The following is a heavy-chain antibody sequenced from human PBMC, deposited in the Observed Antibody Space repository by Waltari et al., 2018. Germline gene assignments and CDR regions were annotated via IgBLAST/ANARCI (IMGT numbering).Heavy chain of an antibody. D-gene: IGHD6-19*01. J-gene: IGHJ5*02. CDR2: ISSSSSYT. CDR3: ARDDKSGGYSSP. Sequence: QVQLVESGGGLVKPGGSLSLSCAASGLTFSDYYMSWIRQAPGKGLEWVSYISSSSSYTNYADSGKGRFTISRDNAKNSLYLQMNSLRAEDTAVYYWARDDKSGGYSSPWGQGTLVTVSS. V-gene: IGHV3-11*06. CDR1: GLTFSDYY.